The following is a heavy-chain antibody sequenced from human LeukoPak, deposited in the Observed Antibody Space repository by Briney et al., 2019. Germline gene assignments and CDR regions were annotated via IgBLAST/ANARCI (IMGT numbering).Heavy chain of an antibody. CDR2: IWYSGGT. D-gene: IGHD2-15*01. J-gene: IGHJ4*02. Sequence: PSETLSLTCNVSGDSISSNYCWDWIRQPPGKGLEWIATIWYSGGTYYNPSLESRVIISVDTSKTQFSLRLTSVAATDTAIYYCARRYCGGGVCYFFDSWGQGTLVTVSS. V-gene: IGHV4-39*01. CDR1: GDSISSNYC. CDR3: ARRYCGGGVCYFFDS.